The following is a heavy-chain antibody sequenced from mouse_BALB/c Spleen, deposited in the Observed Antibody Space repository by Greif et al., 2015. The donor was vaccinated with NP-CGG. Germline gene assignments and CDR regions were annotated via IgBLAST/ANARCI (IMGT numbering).Heavy chain of an antibody. J-gene: IGHJ2*01. Sequence: EVMLVESGGGLVKPGGSLKLSCAASGFTFSDYYMYWVRQTPEKRLEWVATISDGGSYTYYPDSVKGRFTISRDNAKNNLYLQMSSLKSEDTAMYYCARDHLGRSNYFDYWGQGTTLTVSS. CDR1: GFTFSDYY. V-gene: IGHV5-4*02. CDR2: ISDGGSYT. D-gene: IGHD4-1*01. CDR3: ARDHLGRSNYFDY.